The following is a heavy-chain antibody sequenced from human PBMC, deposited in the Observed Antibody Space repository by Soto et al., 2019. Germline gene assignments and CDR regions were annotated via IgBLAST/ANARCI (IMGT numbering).Heavy chain of an antibody. Sequence: QVQLVQSGAEVKKPGSSVKVSCKASGGTFSSYAISWVRQAPGQGLEWMGGIIPIFGTANYAQKFQGRVTITADESTSTADMELGSLRSEDTAVYYCAGGDYGGNYFSCFDPWGQGTLGTVSS. D-gene: IGHD4-17*01. J-gene: IGHJ5*02. CDR1: GGTFSSYA. CDR2: IIPIFGTA. CDR3: AGGDYGGNYFSCFDP. V-gene: IGHV1-69*12.